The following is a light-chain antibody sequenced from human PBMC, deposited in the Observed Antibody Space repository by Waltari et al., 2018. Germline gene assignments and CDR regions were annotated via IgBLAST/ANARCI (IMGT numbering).Light chain of an antibody. CDR3: QQTYRSPIT. Sequence: DIQMTQSPSSLSASVGDRVTITCRPSQRVSNYLNWYQQKPGKAPKVLSYAASSLQSGVPSRFSGSGSGTDFTLTISSLQPEDCATYYCQQTYRSPITFGQGTRLEIK. CDR1: QRVSNY. V-gene: IGKV1-39*01. CDR2: AAS. J-gene: IGKJ5*01.